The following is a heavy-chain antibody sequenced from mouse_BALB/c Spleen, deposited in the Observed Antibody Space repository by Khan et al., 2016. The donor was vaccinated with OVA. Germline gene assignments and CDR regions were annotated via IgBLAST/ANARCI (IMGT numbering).Heavy chain of an antibody. CDR2: ISTGGSNT. D-gene: IGHD1-1*01. CDR1: GFTFSTYG. CDR3: ASLAYYYDSEGFAY. V-gene: IGHV5-6*01. Sequence: EVELVESGGDLVKPGGSLNLSCAASGFTFSTYGMPWVRQTPEKGLEWVATISTGGSNTYYPDSVKGRFTISRDNAKNTLVLQIISLKSEDTAMLYCASLAYYYDSEGFAYWGQGTLVTVSA. J-gene: IGHJ3*01.